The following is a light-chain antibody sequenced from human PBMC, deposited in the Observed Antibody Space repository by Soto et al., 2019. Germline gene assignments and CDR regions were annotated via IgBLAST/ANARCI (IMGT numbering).Light chain of an antibody. Sequence: DIQTTQSPSTLSASVGDRVTITCRASQSISSWLAWYQQKPGKAPRLLIYMASSLESGVPSRFSGSGSGTEFTLTISSLQPDDFATYYCQQYKSYPWTFGQGTKVEIK. CDR3: QQYKSYPWT. V-gene: IGKV1-5*03. CDR1: QSISSW. J-gene: IGKJ1*01. CDR2: MAS.